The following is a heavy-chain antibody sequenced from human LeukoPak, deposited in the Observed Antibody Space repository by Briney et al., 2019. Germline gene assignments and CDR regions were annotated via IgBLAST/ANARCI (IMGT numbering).Heavy chain of an antibody. CDR2: ISYDGSNK. CDR1: GFTFSSYA. Sequence: GGSLRLSCAASGFTFSSYAMSWVRQAPGKGLEWVAVISYDGSNKYYADSVKGRFTISRDNSKNTLYLQMNSLRAEDTAVYYCARDPNYDCWSGYFHYYYGMDVWGQGTTVTVSS. V-gene: IGHV3-30-3*01. CDR3: ARDPNYDCWSGYFHYYYGMDV. D-gene: IGHD3-3*01. J-gene: IGHJ6*02.